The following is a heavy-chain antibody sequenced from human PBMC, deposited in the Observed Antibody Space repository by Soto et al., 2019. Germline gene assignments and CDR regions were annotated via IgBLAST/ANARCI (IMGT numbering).Heavy chain of an antibody. Sequence: PSETLSLTCAVSGGSISSSNWWSWVRQPPGKGLEWIGEIYHSGSTNYNPSLKSRVTVSVDKSKNQFSLQLSSVTAADTAVYYCAAGSCSSSGCYWFDTWGQGTLVTVSS. J-gene: IGHJ5*02. CDR3: AAGSCSSSGCYWFDT. CDR2: IYHSGST. D-gene: IGHD2-2*01. V-gene: IGHV4-4*02. CDR1: GGSISSSNW.